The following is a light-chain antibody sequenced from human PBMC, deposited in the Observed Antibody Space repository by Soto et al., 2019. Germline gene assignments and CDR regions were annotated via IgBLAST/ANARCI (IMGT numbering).Light chain of an antibody. CDR1: SSDVGGYNF. J-gene: IGLJ3*02. V-gene: IGLV2-14*01. Sequence: QSVLTQPASVSGSPGQSITISCTGTSSDVGGYNFVSWYQQHPGKAPKLMIYEVSHRPSGVSNRFSGSKAGNTASLTSSGLQAEDDADYYCSSYTSSSTLVFGGGTKLTVL. CDR3: SSYTSSSTLV. CDR2: EVS.